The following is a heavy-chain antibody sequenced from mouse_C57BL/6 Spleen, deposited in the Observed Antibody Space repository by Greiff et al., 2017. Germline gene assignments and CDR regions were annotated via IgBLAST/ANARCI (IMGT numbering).Heavy chain of an antibody. CDR2: IYPGDGDT. J-gene: IGHJ3*01. CDR3: AGWTTGTAWFAY. Sequence: QVQLQQSGPELVKPGASVKISCKASGYAFSSSWMNWVKQRPGKGLEWIGRIYPGDGDTNYNEQFKGKATLTADKSSSTAYMQLSSLTSEDSAVYFCAGWTTGTAWFAYWGQGTLVTVSA. D-gene: IGHD4-1*02. V-gene: IGHV1-82*01. CDR1: GYAFSSSW.